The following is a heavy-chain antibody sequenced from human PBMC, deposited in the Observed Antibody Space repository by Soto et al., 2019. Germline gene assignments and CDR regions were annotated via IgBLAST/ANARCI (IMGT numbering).Heavy chain of an antibody. CDR3: ATSYGSGYRAFDY. Sequence: QVQLVQAGAELKKPGSSVKVSCKASGDTFSFYTINWVRQAPGLGLEWMGRVNPILSMSNYAQKFQGRVTMTADNSTSTAYMELRSLRSEDTAFYYCATSYGSGYRAFDYWGQGALVTVSS. V-gene: IGHV1-69*02. CDR2: VNPILSMS. CDR1: GDTFSFYT. D-gene: IGHD3-10*01. J-gene: IGHJ4*02.